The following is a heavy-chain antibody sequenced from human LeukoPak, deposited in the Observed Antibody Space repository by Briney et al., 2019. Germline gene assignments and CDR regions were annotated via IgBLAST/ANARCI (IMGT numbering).Heavy chain of an antibody. Sequence: SETLSLTCTVSGGSFRGHYWTWIRQPPGKGLEWIGNIFFSGSTHYNPSPKSRVTISVDTSNNQFSLKLTSPTAADTAVYYCVSDRSGLYYFDFWGQGRLVTVSS. D-gene: IGHD3/OR15-3a*01. J-gene: IGHJ4*02. CDR2: IFFSGST. V-gene: IGHV4-59*11. CDR3: VSDRSGLYYFDF. CDR1: GGSFRGHY.